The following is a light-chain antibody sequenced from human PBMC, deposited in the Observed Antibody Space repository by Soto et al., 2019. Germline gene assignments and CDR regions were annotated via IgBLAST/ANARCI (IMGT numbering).Light chain of an antibody. CDR2: EGS. CDR3: SSYTTISTLEV. J-gene: IGLJ3*02. V-gene: IGLV2-14*01. Sequence: QSALTQPASVSGSPGQSITISCTGTSSDVGGYNYVSWYQQHPGKAPKLMIYEGSNRPSGVSNRFSVSKSGNTASLTISGLQAEDEADYYCSSYTTISTLEVFGGGTKVTV. CDR1: SSDVGGYNY.